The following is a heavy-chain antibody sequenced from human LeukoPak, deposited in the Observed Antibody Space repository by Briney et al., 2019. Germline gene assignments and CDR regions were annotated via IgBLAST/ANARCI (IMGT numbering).Heavy chain of an antibody. CDR2: ISWNSGSI. Sequence: GRSLRLSCAASGFTFDDYAMHWVRQAPGRGLEWVSGISWNSGSIGYADSVKGRFTISRDNAKNSLYLQMNSLRAEDTALYYCAKDRIAAALDYWGQGTLVTVSS. D-gene: IGHD6-13*01. J-gene: IGHJ4*02. V-gene: IGHV3-9*01. CDR3: AKDRIAAALDY. CDR1: GFTFDDYA.